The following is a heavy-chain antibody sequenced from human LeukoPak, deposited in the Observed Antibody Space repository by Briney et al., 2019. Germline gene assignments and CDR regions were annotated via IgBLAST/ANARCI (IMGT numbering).Heavy chain of an antibody. CDR2: INPNRGGT. J-gene: IGHJ5*02. D-gene: IGHD3-3*01. CDR1: GSTFTGYY. Sequence: ASVKVSCKASGSTFTGYYMRWVRQAPGQGLEWMGWINPNRGGTNYAQKFQGRVTMTRDTSISTAYMELSRLRSDDTAVYYCARDWGPIYYDFWSGYYTPPPQNWFDPWGQGSLVTVSS. CDR3: ARDWGPIYYDFWSGYYTPPPQNWFDP. V-gene: IGHV1-2*02.